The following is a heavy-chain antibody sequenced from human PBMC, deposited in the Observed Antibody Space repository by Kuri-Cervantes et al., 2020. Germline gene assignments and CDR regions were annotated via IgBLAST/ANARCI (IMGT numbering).Heavy chain of an antibody. CDR1: GFTFSNAW. Sequence: GGSLRLSCAASGFTFSNAWMSWVRQAPGKGLEWVGRIKSKTDGGTTDYAAPVKGRFTISRDDSKNTLYLQMNSLRPEDTAVYYCAKDLRDVIDCGGVCYSGFDYWGHGTLVTVSS. CDR3: AKDLRDVIDCGGVCYSGFDY. V-gene: IGHV3-15*01. J-gene: IGHJ4*01. CDR2: IKSKTDGGTT. D-gene: IGHD2-21*02.